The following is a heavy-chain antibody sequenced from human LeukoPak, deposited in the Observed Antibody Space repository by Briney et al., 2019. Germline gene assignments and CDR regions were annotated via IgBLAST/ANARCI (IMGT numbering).Heavy chain of an antibody. CDR2: INHSGST. CDR1: GGSFSGYY. Sequence: SETLSLTCAVYGGSFSGYYWSGSANPPGKGREWIGEINHSGSTNYNPSLKSRVTISVDTSKNQFSLKLSSVTAADTAVYYCARAEWLMYDYWGQGTLVAVSS. CDR3: ARAEWLMYDY. V-gene: IGHV4-34*01. D-gene: IGHD3-3*01. J-gene: IGHJ4*02.